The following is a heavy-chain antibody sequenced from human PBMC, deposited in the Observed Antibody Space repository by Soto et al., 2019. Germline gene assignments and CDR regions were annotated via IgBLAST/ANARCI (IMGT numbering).Heavy chain of an antibody. CDR1: GGSISSAGYY. D-gene: IGHD5-18*01. CDR3: AREYTYGSNFFDC. V-gene: IGHV4-31*03. J-gene: IGHJ4*02. CDR2: ISHSGST. Sequence: SETLSLTCTVSGGSISSAGYYWSWIRQHPGKGLEWIGYISHSGSTYYNPSLKSRVIISVDTSKNQFSLSLTSVTAADTAVYYCAREYTYGSNFFDCWGQGALVTVS.